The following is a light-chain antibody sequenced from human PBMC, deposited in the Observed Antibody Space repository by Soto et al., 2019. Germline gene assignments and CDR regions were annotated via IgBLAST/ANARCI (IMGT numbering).Light chain of an antibody. V-gene: IGKV3-20*01. Sequence: EIVLTQSPATLSLSPVERAKLYFISIHSVSSNYLAWYQQTPGQAPRLLIYGASSRATGIPDRFSGSGSGTDFTLTISRLEPEDFAVYYCQQYGSSPQTFGQGTKV. CDR1: HSVSSNY. CDR2: GAS. CDR3: QQYGSSPQT. J-gene: IGKJ1*01.